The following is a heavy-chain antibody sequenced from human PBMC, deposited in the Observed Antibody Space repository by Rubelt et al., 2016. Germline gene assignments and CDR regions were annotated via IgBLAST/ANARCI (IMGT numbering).Heavy chain of an antibody. CDR1: GYNFAKSW. CDR2: IHPGDSDT. Sequence: EVQLVQSGAEVKKPGESLKISCQGFGYNFAKSWIGWVRQMSGKGLEWMGIIHPGDSDTRYNAAVRGAVTNAANKSISTSDVEWSSLKASVTAMYYCARLPQNTYYFDYWGQGALVMVSS. CDR3: ARLPQNTYYFDY. J-gene: IGHJ4*02. V-gene: IGHV5-51*03.